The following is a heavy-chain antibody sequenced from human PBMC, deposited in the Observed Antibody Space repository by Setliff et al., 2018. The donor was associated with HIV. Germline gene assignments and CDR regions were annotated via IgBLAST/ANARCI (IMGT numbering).Heavy chain of an antibody. CDR1: GGTFTRYA. D-gene: IGHD4-17*01. J-gene: IGHJ3*02. Sequence: SVKVSCKASGGTFTRYAINWVRQAPGQGLEWMGGITPIFGEGKYAQKFQGRVAITADKSTITAYMELSSLRSEDTAVYYCAREPDYGIRDAFDIWGQGTMVTVSS. V-gene: IGHV1-69*06. CDR3: AREPDYGIRDAFDI. CDR2: ITPIFGEG.